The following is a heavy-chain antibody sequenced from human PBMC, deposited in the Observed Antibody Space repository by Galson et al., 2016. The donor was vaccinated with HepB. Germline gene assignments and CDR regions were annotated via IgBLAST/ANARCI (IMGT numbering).Heavy chain of an antibody. CDR1: GFTVSSNY. D-gene: IGHD3-22*01. CDR2: IYSGDNT. CDR3: ARGHFYHTSGPYSAMDV. V-gene: IGHV3-53*01. J-gene: IGHJ6*02. Sequence: SLRLSCAASGFTVSSNYMSWVRQSPGKGLEWVSIIYSGDNTHYADSVKGRFTISRNNSKNTLYLQMNSLRAEDTAVYYCARGHFYHTSGPYSAMDVWGQGTTVTVSS.